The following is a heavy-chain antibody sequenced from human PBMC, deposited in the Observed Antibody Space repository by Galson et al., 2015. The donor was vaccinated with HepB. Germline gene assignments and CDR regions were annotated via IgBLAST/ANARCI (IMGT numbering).Heavy chain of an antibody. CDR2: INGRGSTR. D-gene: IGHD3/OR15-3a*01. Sequence: LRLSCAGSGFIFRHHAMAWIRQAPGKGLEWVSGINGRGSTRSYSDTVKGRFSISRDNSQDTVFLQMDNLRPEDTAVYYWVKEGSWFGRDWFDPWGQGALVTVS. V-gene: IGHV3-23*01. J-gene: IGHJ5*02. CDR1: GFIFRHHA. CDR3: VKEGSWFGRDWFDP.